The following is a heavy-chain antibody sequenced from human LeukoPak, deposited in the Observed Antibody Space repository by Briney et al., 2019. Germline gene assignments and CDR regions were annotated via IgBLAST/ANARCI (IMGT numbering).Heavy chain of an antibody. D-gene: IGHD3-16*02. V-gene: IGHV1-18*01. J-gene: IGHJ4*02. CDR2: ISAYNGNT. Sequence: ASVKVSCKASGYTLTSYGISWVRQAPGQGLEWMGWISAYNGNTNYAQKLQGRVTMTTDTSTSTAYMELRSLRSDDTAVYYCARDYDYVWGSYRPPGYWGQGTLVTVSS. CDR3: ARDYDYVWGSYRPPGY. CDR1: GYTLTSYG.